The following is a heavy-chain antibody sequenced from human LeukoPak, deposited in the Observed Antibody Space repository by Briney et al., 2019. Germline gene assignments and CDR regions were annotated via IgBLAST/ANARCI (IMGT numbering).Heavy chain of an antibody. CDR2: INPNSGGT. Sequence: ASVKVSCKASGYTFTGYYMHWVRQAPGQGLEWMGWINPNSGGTNYAQKFQGRVTMTRDTSISTAYMELSRLRSDDTAVYYCARLAVAGTGVLGYFDLWGRGTLVTVSS. V-gene: IGHV1-2*02. CDR3: ARLAVAGTGVLGYFDL. CDR1: GYTFTGYY. J-gene: IGHJ2*01. D-gene: IGHD6-19*01.